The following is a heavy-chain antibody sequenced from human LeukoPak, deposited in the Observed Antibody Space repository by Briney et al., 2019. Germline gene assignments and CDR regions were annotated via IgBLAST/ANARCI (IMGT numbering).Heavy chain of an antibody. V-gene: IGHV3-48*01. J-gene: IGHJ4*02. CDR1: GFTFSSYS. CDR3: ARVVPNWNDGLPFRD. D-gene: IGHD1-1*01. CDR2: ISSSSSTI. Sequence: GGSLRLSCAASGFTFSSYSMNWVRQAPGKGLEWVSYISSSSSTIYYADSVKGRFTISRDNAKNSLYLQMNSLRAEDTAVYYCARVVPNWNDGLPFRDWGQGTLVTVSS.